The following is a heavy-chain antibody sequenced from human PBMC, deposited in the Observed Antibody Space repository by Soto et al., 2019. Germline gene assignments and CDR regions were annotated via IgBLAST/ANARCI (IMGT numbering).Heavy chain of an antibody. D-gene: IGHD4-4*01. CDR3: ARNGWGMATVGM. Sequence: GGSLRLSCAASGFTVSNNYMIWFRLPPGKGLEWVSLIYSGGTTYYADSVKGRFTISRDNSKNTLYLQMNSLRVEDTAVYYCARNGWGMATVGMWGPGTLVTVPQ. CDR2: IYSGGTT. J-gene: IGHJ4*02. CDR1: GFTVSNNY. V-gene: IGHV3-53*01.